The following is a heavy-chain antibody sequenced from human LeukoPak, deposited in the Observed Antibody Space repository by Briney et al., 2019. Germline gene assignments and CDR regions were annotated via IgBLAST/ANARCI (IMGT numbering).Heavy chain of an antibody. CDR3: ASVSDYGDDGDY. D-gene: IGHD4-17*01. V-gene: IGHV1-18*04. CDR1: GYTFTSYG. J-gene: IGHJ4*02. CDR2: ISAYNGNT. Sequence: ASVKVSCKASGYTFTSYGISWVRQAPGQGLEWMGWISAYNGNTNYAQKLQGRVTMTTDTSTSTAYMELRSLRSDDTAVYYCASVSDYGDDGDYWGQGTLVTVSS.